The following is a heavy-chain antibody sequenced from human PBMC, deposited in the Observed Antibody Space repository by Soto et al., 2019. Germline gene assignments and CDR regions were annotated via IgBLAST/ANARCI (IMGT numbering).Heavy chain of an antibody. D-gene: IGHD4-17*01. CDR2: IFYTGST. CDR1: GGSINSASYH. CDR3: ARLDYGDSAFDS. Sequence: QVQLQESGPGLVQPSETLSLTCSVSGGSINSASYHWSWLRQHPGKGLEFIGYIFYTGSTYYNPSLETRLTISVDTSNNHVSLRLNAVTAADTAVYYCARLDYGDSAFDSWGRGILVTVSS. V-gene: IGHV4-31*03. J-gene: IGHJ4*02.